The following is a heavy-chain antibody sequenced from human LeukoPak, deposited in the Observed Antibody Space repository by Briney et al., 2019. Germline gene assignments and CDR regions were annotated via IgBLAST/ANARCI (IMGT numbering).Heavy chain of an antibody. CDR1: GYTFTSYG. J-gene: IGHJ5*02. V-gene: IGHV1-18*01. D-gene: IGHD1-20*01. CDR3: ARDLGYNWNVDWFDP. CDR2: ISAYNGNT. Sequence: GASVKVSCKASGYTFTSYGISWVRQAPGQRLEWMGWISAYNGNTNYAQKLQGRVTMTTDTSTSTAYMELRSLRSDDTAVYYCARDLGYNWNVDWFDPWGQGTLVTVSS.